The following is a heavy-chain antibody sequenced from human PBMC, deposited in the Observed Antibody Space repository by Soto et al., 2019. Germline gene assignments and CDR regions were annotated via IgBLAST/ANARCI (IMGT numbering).Heavy chain of an antibody. CDR2: IYYSGST. V-gene: IGHV4-39*01. D-gene: IGHD3-3*01. J-gene: IGHJ4*02. Sequence: PSETLSLTCTVSGGSISSSTFYWGWIRQPPGKGLEWIGSIYYSGSTYYNPYLKSRVTISADTSKNQFSLNLSSVTAADTAVYFCSRQGAHTHYDFWGAYRRDYWGQGTLVTVSS. CDR3: SRQGAHTHYDFWGAYRRDY. CDR1: GGSISSSTFY.